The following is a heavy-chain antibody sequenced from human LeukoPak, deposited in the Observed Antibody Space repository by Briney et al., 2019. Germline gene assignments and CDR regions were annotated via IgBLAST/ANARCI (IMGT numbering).Heavy chain of an antibody. J-gene: IGHJ4*02. CDR2: VSYSGSA. CDR1: GGSFTSSTYS. Sequence: SETLSLTCTVSGGSFTSSTYSWGCIRQPPGRGLEWIGSVSYSGSASYNPSLKSRVTMSVDTSKNQFSLRLTSVTTADTAMHYCASIKKSPAAHLDYWGQGALVTVSS. D-gene: IGHD2-2*01. V-gene: IGHV4-39*01. CDR3: ASIKKSPAAHLDY.